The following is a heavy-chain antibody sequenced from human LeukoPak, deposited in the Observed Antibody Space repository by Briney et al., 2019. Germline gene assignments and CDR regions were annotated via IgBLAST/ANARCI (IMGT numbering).Heavy chain of an antibody. Sequence: GGSLRLSCAVSGFTFSGHWMFWVRQAPGKGLEWVSAISGSGGSTYYADSVKGRSTISRDNSKNTLYLQMNSLRAEDTAVYYCAKSGYCSGGSCYPLYYYYYYMDVWGKGTTVTISS. D-gene: IGHD2-15*01. J-gene: IGHJ6*03. CDR1: GFTFSGHW. CDR3: AKSGYCSGGSCYPLYYYYYYMDV. V-gene: IGHV3-23*01. CDR2: ISGSGGST.